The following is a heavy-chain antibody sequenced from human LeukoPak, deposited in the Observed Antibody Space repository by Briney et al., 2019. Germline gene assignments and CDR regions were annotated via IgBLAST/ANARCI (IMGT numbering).Heavy chain of an antibody. V-gene: IGHV4-31*03. J-gene: IGHJ4*02. Sequence: PSETLSLTCTVSGGSISSGGYYWSWIRQHPGKGLEWIGYIYYSGSTYYNPSLKSRVTISVDTSKNQFSLKLSSVTAADTAVYYCARHLVRDGYYYFFDYWGQGTLVTVSS. D-gene: IGHD5-18*01. CDR3: ARHLVRDGYYYFFDY. CDR2: IYYSGST. CDR1: GGSISSGGYY.